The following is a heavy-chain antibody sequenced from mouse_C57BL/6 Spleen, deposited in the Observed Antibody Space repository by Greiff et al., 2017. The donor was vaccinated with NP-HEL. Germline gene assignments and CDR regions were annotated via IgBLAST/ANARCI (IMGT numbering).Heavy chain of an antibody. Sequence: VQLQQSGAELVRPGASVTLSCKASGYTFTDYEMHWVKQTPVHGLEWIGAIDPETGGTAYNQKFKGKAILTADKSSSTAYMELRSLTSEDSAVYYCTLRQLRLRFAYWGQGTLVTVSA. CDR2: IDPETGGT. CDR3: TLRQLRLRFAY. CDR1: GYTFTDYE. J-gene: IGHJ3*01. V-gene: IGHV1-15*01. D-gene: IGHD3-2*02.